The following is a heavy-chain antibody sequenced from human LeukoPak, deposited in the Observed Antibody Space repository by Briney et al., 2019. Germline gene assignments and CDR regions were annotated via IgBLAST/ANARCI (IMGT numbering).Heavy chain of an antibody. CDR3: AKDRGESGWYSAGDWFDP. CDR2: ISGSGGST. J-gene: IGHJ5*02. V-gene: IGHV3-23*01. CDR1: GFTFSGYA. Sequence: PGGSLRLSCAASGFTFSGYAMSWVRQAPGKGLEWVSAISGSGGSTYYADSVKGRFTISRDNSKNTLYLQMNSLRAEDTAVYYCAKDRGESGWYSAGDWFDPWGQGTLVTVSS. D-gene: IGHD6-19*01.